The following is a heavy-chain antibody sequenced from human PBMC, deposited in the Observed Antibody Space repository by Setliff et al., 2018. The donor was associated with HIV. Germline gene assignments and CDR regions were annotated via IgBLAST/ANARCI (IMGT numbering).Heavy chain of an antibody. V-gene: IGHV4-61*09. CDR2: IYTGGHA. J-gene: IGHJ5*02. CDR1: GDSISSGSHY. CDR3: ARAGLTLTDWFDP. Sequence: SETLSLTCTVSGDSISSGSHYWSWIRQPAGKGLEWIGHIYTGGHANYNPSLQSRVSMSLDTSKNRFSLTLTSVTAADTAVYYCARAGLTLTDWFDPWGQGSLVTVSS.